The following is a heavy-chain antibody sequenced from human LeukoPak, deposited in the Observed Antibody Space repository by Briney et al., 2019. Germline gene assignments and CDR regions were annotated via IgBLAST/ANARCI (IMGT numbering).Heavy chain of an antibody. CDR3: ARESEYATATVDY. D-gene: IGHD4-17*01. V-gene: IGHV3-64*01. CDR2: IRSNGGST. J-gene: IGHJ4*02. Sequence: PGGTGRLFCAASGFTFSSYAMHWVSQAPGKGLEYVSAIRSNGGSTYYANSVKGRFTISRDNSKNTLYLQMGSLRAEDMAVYYCARESEYATATVDYWGQGTLVTVS. CDR1: GFTFSSYA.